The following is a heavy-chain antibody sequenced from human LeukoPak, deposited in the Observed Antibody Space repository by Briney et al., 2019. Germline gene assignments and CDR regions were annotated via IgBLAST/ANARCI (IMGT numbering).Heavy chain of an antibody. D-gene: IGHD5-24*01. CDR1: GGSFSGYY. Sequence: SETLSLTCAVSGGSFSGYYWSWIRQPPGKGLEWIGEINHSGSTNYNPSLKSRVTISVDTSKVQFSLKLSSVTAADTAVYYCARGRRWLQFVATFDYWGQGTLVTVSS. CDR3: ARGRRWLQFVATFDY. J-gene: IGHJ4*02. V-gene: IGHV4-34*01. CDR2: INHSGST.